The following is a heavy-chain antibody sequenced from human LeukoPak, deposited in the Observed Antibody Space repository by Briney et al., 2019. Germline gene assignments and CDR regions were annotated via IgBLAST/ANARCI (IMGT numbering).Heavy chain of an antibody. D-gene: IGHD3-3*01. CDR3: ARDINDFWSGYYYFDY. CDR2: INPNSGGT. V-gene: IGHV1-2*02. Sequence: ASVKDSCKASGYTFTGYYMHWVRQAPGQGLEWMGWINPNSGGTNYAQKFQGRVTMTRDTSISTAYMELSRLRSDDTAVYYCARDINDFWSGYYYFDYWGQGTLVTVSS. CDR1: GYTFTGYY. J-gene: IGHJ4*02.